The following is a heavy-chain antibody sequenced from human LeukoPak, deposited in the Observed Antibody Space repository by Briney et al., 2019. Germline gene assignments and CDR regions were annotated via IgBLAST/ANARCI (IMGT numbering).Heavy chain of an antibody. CDR1: GGSISSSSYY. CDR2: IYYSGST. CDR3: ARDTAGATSFDY. V-gene: IGHV4-39*02. D-gene: IGHD1-26*01. Sequence: PSETLSLTCTVSGGSISSSSYYWGWIRQPPGKGLEWIGSIYYSGSTYYNPSLKSRVTISVDTSKNQFSLKLSSVTAADTAVYYCARDTAGATSFDYWGQGTLVTVSS. J-gene: IGHJ4*02.